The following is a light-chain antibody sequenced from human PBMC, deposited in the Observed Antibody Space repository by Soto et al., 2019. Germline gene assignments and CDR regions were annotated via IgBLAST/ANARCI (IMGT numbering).Light chain of an antibody. CDR2: DVT. CDR3: SSYRRPTTLV. Sequence: QSVLAQPASVSGSPGQSITISCTGTSTDIGDYNWVSWYQQHPGRAPKLIIYDVTNRPSGVSDRFSGSKSGNTASLTISGLQTDDEADYFCSSYRRPTTLVFGPGTKVTVL. V-gene: IGLV2-14*03. CDR1: STDIGDYNW. J-gene: IGLJ1*01.